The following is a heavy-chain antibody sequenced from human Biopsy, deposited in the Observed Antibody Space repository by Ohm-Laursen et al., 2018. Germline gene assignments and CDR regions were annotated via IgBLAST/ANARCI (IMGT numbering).Heavy chain of an antibody. V-gene: IGHV3-30*18. CDR2: IFYDGSNT. CDR1: VFTFNNYG. Sequence: SLSLSCTGSVFTFNNYGMQWVCQAPGQGLEWVAFIFYDGSNTYYADSVKGRFTISRDNSRDTLYLQMSSLRAEDTAVYYCAKDRYNYTPIGGFSMDVWGQGTTVTVSS. J-gene: IGHJ6*02. D-gene: IGHD5-18*01. CDR3: AKDRYNYTPIGGFSMDV.